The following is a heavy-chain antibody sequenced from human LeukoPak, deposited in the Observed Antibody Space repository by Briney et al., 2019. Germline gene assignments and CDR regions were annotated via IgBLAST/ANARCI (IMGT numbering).Heavy chain of an antibody. Sequence: GGSLRLSCAASGFTFNNYAMSWVRQAPGKGLEWVSTIVDSGGSTYYADSVKGRFTISRDNSKNTLSLQMNSLRAEDTAVYYCSRVSANCCYRPPFDYWGQGTLVTVSS. CDR2: IVDSGGST. J-gene: IGHJ4*02. V-gene: IGHV3-23*01. CDR1: GFTFNNYA. CDR3: SRVSANCCYRPPFDY. D-gene: IGHD2-2*02.